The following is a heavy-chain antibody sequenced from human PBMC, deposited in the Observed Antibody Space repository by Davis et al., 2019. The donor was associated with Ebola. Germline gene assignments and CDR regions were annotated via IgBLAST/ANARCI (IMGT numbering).Heavy chain of an antibody. CDR2: IYYSGST. CDR1: GGSISSSSYY. CDR3: ARGAITMMLFGAFDI. D-gene: IGHD3-22*01. V-gene: IGHV4-30-4*08. Sequence: SETLSLTCTVSGGSISSSSYYWGWIRQPPGKGLEWIGYIYYSGSTYYNPSLKSRVTISVDTSKNQFSLKLSSVTAADTAVYYCARGAITMMLFGAFDIWGQGTMVTVSS. J-gene: IGHJ3*02.